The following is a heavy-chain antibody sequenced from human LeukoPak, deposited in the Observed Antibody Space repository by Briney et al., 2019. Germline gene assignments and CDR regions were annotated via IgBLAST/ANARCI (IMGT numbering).Heavy chain of an antibody. J-gene: IGHJ4*02. CDR1: GFTFSSYS. CDR3: ARDAGILGYCSGGSCYDY. Sequence: GGSLRLSCAASGFTFSSYSMNWVRQAPGKGLEWVSSISSSSYIYYADSVKGRFTISRDNAKNSLYLQMNSLRAEDTAVYYCARDAGILGYCSGGSCYDYWGQGTLVTVSS. D-gene: IGHD2-15*01. CDR2: ISSSSYI. V-gene: IGHV3-21*01.